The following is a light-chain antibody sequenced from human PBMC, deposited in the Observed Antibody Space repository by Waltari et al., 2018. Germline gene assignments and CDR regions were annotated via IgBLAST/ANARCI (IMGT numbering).Light chain of an antibody. Sequence: DMQMTQSPSTLSASVGDRVTITCRASQSISTWLAWYQQKPGKAPKLLIYKASSLEGGVPSRFSGSGSGTEFTLTISSLQPDDFATYYCQQSYSTPSFGGGTKVEI. V-gene: IGKV1-5*03. CDR3: QQSYSTPS. CDR2: KAS. CDR1: QSISTW. J-gene: IGKJ4*01.